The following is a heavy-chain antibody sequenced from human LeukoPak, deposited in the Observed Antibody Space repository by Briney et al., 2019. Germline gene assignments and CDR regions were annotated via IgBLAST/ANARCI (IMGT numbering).Heavy chain of an antibody. CDR1: GYPFTTYG. CDR3: AGGADHTTWYGKNFDS. V-gene: IGHV1-18*04. CDR2: ISAYNGVT. J-gene: IGHJ4*02. D-gene: IGHD6-13*01. Sequence: ASVNVSCKASGYPFTTYGINWVRQAPGQGREWMGWISAYNGVTQFSQKFHGRVTMTTDTSTITAYMELTSLRSADTAVYYCAGGADHTTWYGKNFDSWGQGTLVTVSS.